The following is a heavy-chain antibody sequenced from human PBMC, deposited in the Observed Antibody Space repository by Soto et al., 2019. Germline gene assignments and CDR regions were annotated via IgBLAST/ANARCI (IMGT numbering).Heavy chain of an antibody. J-gene: IGHJ4*02. CDR3: ARIGYKSSAFDY. CDR2: IKQDGSVK. CDR1: GFSFSNYW. D-gene: IGHD6-6*01. Sequence: EVQLVESGGGLVQSAGSLRLSCAASGFSFSNYWMSWVRQAPGKGLEWVANIKQDGSVKYYADSMKGRFTISRDNAKNSVYLQINSLRGEDPAMYHCARIGYKSSAFDYWGQGTLVSVSS. V-gene: IGHV3-7*05.